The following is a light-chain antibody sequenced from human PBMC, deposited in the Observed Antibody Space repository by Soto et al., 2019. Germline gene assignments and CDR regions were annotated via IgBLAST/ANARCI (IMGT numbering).Light chain of an antibody. CDR3: QQRSSWPFT. CDR1: QNINSY. V-gene: IGKV3-11*01. J-gene: IGKJ3*01. Sequence: EIVLTQSPATLSLSPGERDTLSCRASQNINSYLAWYKQKPGQAPRLLIYATSNRATGIPARFSGSGSGTDFTLSISSLEPEDFAVYYCQQRSSWPFTFGPGTKVDIK. CDR2: ATS.